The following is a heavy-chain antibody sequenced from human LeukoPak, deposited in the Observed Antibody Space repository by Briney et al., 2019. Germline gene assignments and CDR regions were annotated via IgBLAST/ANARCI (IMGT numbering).Heavy chain of an antibody. CDR3: ARVLYYYESSGVDY. D-gene: IGHD3-22*01. V-gene: IGHV3-7*01. J-gene: IGHJ4*02. CDR2: IQEDGSLK. Sequence: GGSLRLSCAASGFTFNTFWMTWVRQAPGRGLEWVANIQEDGSLKYYVDSVKGRFTVSRDNARNSLYLQMNGLRAEDTAVYYCARVLYYYESSGVDYWGQGTLVTVFS. CDR1: GFTFNTFW.